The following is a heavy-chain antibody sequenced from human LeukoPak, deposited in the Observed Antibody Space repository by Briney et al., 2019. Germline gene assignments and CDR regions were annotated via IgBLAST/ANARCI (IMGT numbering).Heavy chain of an antibody. CDR2: IKQDGSEK. D-gene: IGHD3-3*01. J-gene: IGHJ4*02. CDR1: GFTFSSYW. V-gene: IGHV3-7*01. CDR3: ARDGSYYDFWSGYPSGHFDY. Sequence: GGSLRLSCAASGFTFSSYWMSWVRQAPGKGLEWVANIKQDGSEKYYVDSVKGRFTISRDNAKNSLYLQMNSLRAEDTAVYYCARDGSYYDFWSGYPSGHFDYWGQGTLATVSS.